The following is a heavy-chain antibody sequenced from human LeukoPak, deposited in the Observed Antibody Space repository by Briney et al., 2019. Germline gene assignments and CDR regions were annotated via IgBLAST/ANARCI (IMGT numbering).Heavy chain of an antibody. CDR1: GGSTSSYY. V-gene: IGHV4-4*07. D-gene: IGHD6-19*01. CDR3: ARDGGSGWYNY. Sequence: SETLSLTCTVSGGSTSSYYWNWIRQPAGKGLEWVGRIQSSGSTNYNPSLKSRLTMSIDTSMNQFSLKLSSVTAADTAVYYCARDGGSGWYNYWGQGTLVTVSS. J-gene: IGHJ4*02. CDR2: IQSSGST.